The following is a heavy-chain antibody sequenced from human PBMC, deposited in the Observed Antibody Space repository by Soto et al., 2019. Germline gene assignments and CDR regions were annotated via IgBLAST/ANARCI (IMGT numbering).Heavy chain of an antibody. CDR2: LYYCGPS. V-gene: IGHV4-39*01. Sequence: QLQLQESGPGVVKPSETLSLTCTVSGDSISSSSYFWGWIRLPPGKGRGWIGSLYYCGPSYFNPSLKSRVTVAVDTSKNQFSLQLSSVTAADTAVYYCARHYNSAWYFQHWGQGTLVTVS. D-gene: IGHD6-19*01. CDR1: GDSISSSSYF. J-gene: IGHJ1*01. CDR3: ARHYNSAWYFQH.